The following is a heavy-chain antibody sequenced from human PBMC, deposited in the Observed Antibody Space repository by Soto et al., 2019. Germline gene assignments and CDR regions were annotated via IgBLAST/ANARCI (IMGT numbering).Heavy chain of an antibody. V-gene: IGHV3-53*01. CDR1: GFTVNSNY. CDR2: IYSGGST. J-gene: IGHJ4*02. CDR3: ARGGEAAAPGDY. D-gene: IGHD6-25*01. Sequence: HPGGSLRLSCAASGFTVNSNYMSWVRQPPGKGLEWVSVIYSGGSTYYADSVKGRFTISRDNSKNTLFLQMNSLRAEDTAVYYCARGGEAAAPGDYWGQGTLVTVSS.